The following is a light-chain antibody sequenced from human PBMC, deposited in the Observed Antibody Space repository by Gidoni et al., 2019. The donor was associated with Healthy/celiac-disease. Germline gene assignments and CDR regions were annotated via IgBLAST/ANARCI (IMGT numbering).Light chain of an antibody. V-gene: IGLV3-1*01. CDR3: QAWDSSTPVV. CDR1: KLGDKY. J-gene: IGLJ2*01. CDR2: QDS. Sequence: SYELTPPPSVSVSPGQTASITCSGDKLGDKYACWYQQKPGQSPVLVIYQDSKRPSGSPERFSGSNSGNTATLTISGTQAMDEADYYCQAWDSSTPVVFGGGTKLTVL.